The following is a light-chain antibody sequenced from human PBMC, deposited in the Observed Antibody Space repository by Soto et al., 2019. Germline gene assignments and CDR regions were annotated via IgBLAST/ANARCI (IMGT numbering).Light chain of an antibody. CDR2: GAS. Sequence: EIVLTQSPGTLSLSPGERATLSCRASQSVTSNYLAWYQQKPGQAPRLLIYGASSRATGIPDRFSGSGSGTDLTLTISRLEPEVFAVYYCQQYGSSPLYTFGQGTKLEIK. V-gene: IGKV3-20*01. CDR3: QQYGSSPLYT. J-gene: IGKJ2*01. CDR1: QSVTSNY.